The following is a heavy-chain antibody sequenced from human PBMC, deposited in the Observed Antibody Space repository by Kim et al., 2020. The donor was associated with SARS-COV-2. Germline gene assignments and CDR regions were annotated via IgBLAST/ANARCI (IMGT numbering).Heavy chain of an antibody. CDR2: IIPIFGTA. Sequence: SVKVSCKASGGTFSSYAISWVRQAPGQGLEWMGGIIPIFGTANYAQKFQGRVTITADESTSTAYMELSSLRSEDTAVYYCASRYYDILTGYRYWYFDLWGRGTLVTVSS. J-gene: IGHJ2*01. D-gene: IGHD3-9*01. CDR1: GGTFSSYA. CDR3: ASRYYDILTGYRYWYFDL. V-gene: IGHV1-69*13.